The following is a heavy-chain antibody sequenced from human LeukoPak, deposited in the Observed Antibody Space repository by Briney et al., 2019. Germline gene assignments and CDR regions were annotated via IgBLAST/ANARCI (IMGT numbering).Heavy chain of an antibody. CDR3: ARDVRSRGNLGYYYYMDV. J-gene: IGHJ6*03. Sequence: SETLSLTCTVSGGSISSYYWSRIRQPPGKGLEWIGYIYYSGSTNYNPSLKSRVTISVDTSKNQFSLKLSSVTAADTAVYYCARDVRSRGNLGYYYYMDVWGKGTTVTVSS. CDR1: GGSISSYY. D-gene: IGHD4-23*01. CDR2: IYYSGST. V-gene: IGHV4-59*01.